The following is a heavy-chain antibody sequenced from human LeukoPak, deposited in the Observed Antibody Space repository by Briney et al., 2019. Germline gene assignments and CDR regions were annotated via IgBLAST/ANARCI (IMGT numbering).Heavy chain of an antibody. Sequence: PGGSLRLSCAASGFTFSNYAMSWVRKAPGRGLDWVAIISSSGGSTSYAASVRGRFTISRDNSKNALYLQMDSLRAEDTAIYYCAKGKPQTWGNFDYWGQGTLVTVSS. CDR1: GFTFSNYA. D-gene: IGHD3-16*01. CDR3: AKGKPQTWGNFDY. J-gene: IGHJ4*02. CDR2: ISSSGGST. V-gene: IGHV3-23*01.